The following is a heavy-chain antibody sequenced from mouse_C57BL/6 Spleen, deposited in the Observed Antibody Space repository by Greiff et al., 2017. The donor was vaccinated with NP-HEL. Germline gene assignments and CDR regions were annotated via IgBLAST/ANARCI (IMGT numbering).Heavy chain of an antibody. CDR1: GYTFTSYW. CDR3: ARKSSYPYAMDY. CDR2: IDPSDSYT. Sequence: VQLQQPGAELVKPGASVKLSCKASGYTFTSYWMQWVKQRPGQGLEWIGEIDPSDSYTNYNQKFKGKATLTVDTSSSTAYMQLSSLTSEDSAVYYCARKSSYPYAMDYWGQGTSVTVSS. V-gene: IGHV1-50*01. J-gene: IGHJ4*01. D-gene: IGHD1-1*01.